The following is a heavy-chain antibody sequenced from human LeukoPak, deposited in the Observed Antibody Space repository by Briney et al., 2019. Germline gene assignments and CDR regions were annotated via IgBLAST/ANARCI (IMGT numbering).Heavy chain of an antibody. Sequence: ASVKVSCKASGGTFSSYAISWVRQAPGQGLEWMGWMNPNSGNTGYAQKFQGRVTMTRNTSISTAYMELSSLRSEDTAVYYCARGRGRWLQLPVYWGQGTLVTVSS. CDR3: ARGRGRWLQLPVY. J-gene: IGHJ4*02. CDR1: GGTFSSYA. V-gene: IGHV1-8*02. D-gene: IGHD5-24*01. CDR2: MNPNSGNT.